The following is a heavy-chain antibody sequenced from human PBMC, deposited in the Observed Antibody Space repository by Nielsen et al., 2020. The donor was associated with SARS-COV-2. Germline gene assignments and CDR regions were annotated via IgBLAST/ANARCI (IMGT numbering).Heavy chain of an antibody. V-gene: IGHV4-59*01. CDR2: IYYSGST. CDR1: GGSFSGYY. D-gene: IGHD5-18*01. CDR3: AREADTAMVKGGWFDP. Sequence: GSLRLSCAVYGGSFSGYYWSWIRQPPGKGLEWIGYIYYSGSTNYNPSLKSRVTISVDTSKNQFSLKLSSVTAADTAVYYCAREADTAMVKGGWFDPWGQGTLVTVSS. J-gene: IGHJ5*02.